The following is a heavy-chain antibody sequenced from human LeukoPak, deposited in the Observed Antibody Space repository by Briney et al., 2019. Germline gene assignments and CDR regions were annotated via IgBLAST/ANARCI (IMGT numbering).Heavy chain of an antibody. J-gene: IGHJ4*02. CDR1: GGSISSDY. Sequence: PSETLSLTCTVSGGSISSDYWSWIRQPPGKGLEWIGYIYYIGSTNYNPSLKSRITVSVDTSKSHFSLKLSSVTAADTAVYYCARVVGATGSSDYWGQGTLVTVSP. CDR2: IYYIGST. V-gene: IGHV4-59*01. CDR3: ARVVGATGSSDY. D-gene: IGHD1-1*01.